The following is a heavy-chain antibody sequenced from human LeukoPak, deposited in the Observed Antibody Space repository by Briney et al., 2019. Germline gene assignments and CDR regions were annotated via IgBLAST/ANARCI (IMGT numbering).Heavy chain of an antibody. CDR1: GYTFTDYY. Sequence: GASVKVSCKASGYTFTDYYIHWVRQAPGQGPEWMGWINPKNGDTNYAQKFRGRVAMTRDTSISTAYMELSRVRSDDTAVFYCAKRSSSSWTEYFQHWGQGTLVTVSS. CDR2: INPKNGDT. CDR3: AKRSSSSWTEYFQH. V-gene: IGHV1-2*02. J-gene: IGHJ1*01. D-gene: IGHD6-13*01.